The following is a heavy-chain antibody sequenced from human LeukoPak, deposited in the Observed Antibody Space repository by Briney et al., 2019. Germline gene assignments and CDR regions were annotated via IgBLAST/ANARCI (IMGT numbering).Heavy chain of an antibody. Sequence: ASVKVSCKASGGTFSSYAISWVRQAPGQGLEWMGGIIPIFGTANYAQKFQGTVTITTDESTSTAYMELSSLRSEDTAVYYCARTQSQYYDFWSGRPDAFDIWGQGTMVTVSS. CDR2: IIPIFGTA. J-gene: IGHJ3*02. CDR1: GGTFSSYA. CDR3: ARTQSQYYDFWSGRPDAFDI. D-gene: IGHD3-3*01. V-gene: IGHV1-69*05.